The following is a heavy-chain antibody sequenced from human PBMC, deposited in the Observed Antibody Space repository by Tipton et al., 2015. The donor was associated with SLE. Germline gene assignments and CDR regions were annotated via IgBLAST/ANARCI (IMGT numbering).Heavy chain of an antibody. V-gene: IGHV4-4*07. J-gene: IGHJ5*02. CDR3: ARDRDDSSGALFDP. Sequence: TLSLTCTVSGGSISSYYWSWIRQPAGKGLEWIGRIYTSGSTNYNPTLTSRVTMSVDTSKNQFSLKLSSVTAADTAVYYCARDRDDSSGALFDPWGQGTLVTVSS. CDR2: IYTSGST. D-gene: IGHD3-22*01. CDR1: GGSISSYY.